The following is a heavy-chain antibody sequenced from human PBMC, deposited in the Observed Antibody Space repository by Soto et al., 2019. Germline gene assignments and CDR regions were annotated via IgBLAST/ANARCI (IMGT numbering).Heavy chain of an antibody. V-gene: IGHV4-4*02. J-gene: IGHJ4*02. CDR1: GGSISSSNW. CDR2: IYHSGST. CDR3: ARDGYDGSGSPYPDY. Sequence: SETLSLTCAVSGGSISSSNWWSWVRQPPGKGLEWIGEIYHSGSTNYNPSLKSRVTISVDTSKRQFSLRLTSVTAADTAVYYCARDGYDGSGSPYPDYWGPGTQVTVSS. D-gene: IGHD3-10*01.